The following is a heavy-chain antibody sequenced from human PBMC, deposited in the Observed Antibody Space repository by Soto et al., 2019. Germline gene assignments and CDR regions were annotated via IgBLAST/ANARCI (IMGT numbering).Heavy chain of an antibody. D-gene: IGHD4-17*01. V-gene: IGHV3-48*02. CDR1: GFTFSSYS. Sequence: GGSLRLSCAASGFTFSSYSMNWVRQAPGKGLEWVSYISSSSSTIYYADSVKGRFTISRDNVKNSLYLQMNSLRDEDTAVYYCARDMQTVTTLLFDYWGQGTLVTVSS. CDR3: ARDMQTVTTLLFDY. CDR2: ISSSSSTI. J-gene: IGHJ4*02.